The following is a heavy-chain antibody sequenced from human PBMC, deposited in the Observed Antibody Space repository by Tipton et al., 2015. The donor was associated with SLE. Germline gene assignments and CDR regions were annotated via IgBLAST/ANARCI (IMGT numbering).Heavy chain of an antibody. CDR1: GGSIANNNW. CDR2: IYYSGHT. V-gene: IGHV4-4*02. J-gene: IGHJ6*03. D-gene: IGHD4-23*01. CDR3: ARSSYGSKVYGGNYNTYYYMDA. Sequence: TLSLTCVVSGGSIANNNWWSWVRQRQPPGKGLEWIGDIYYSGHTNYNPSLKSRVTISVDKSKNQFSLQVTSVTAADTAVYYCARSSYGSKVYGGNYNTYYYMDAWGKGTTVTVSS.